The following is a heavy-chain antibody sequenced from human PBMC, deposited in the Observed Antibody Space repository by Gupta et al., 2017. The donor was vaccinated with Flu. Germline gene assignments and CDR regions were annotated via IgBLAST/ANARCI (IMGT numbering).Heavy chain of an antibody. CDR3: ARAYSFTSYGVDV. CDR1: GFTFSEYW. CDR2: ITSDGSTK. D-gene: IGHD4-4*01. V-gene: IGHV3-74*03. J-gene: IGHJ6*02. Sequence: EVQLVESGGDSVQPGGSLRLSCAPSGFTFSEYWMHWVRQVPGKGLVWVSHITSDGSTKTYADSVKGRFHISRDNAKKTMYLQMNSLEVEDTAVYYCARAYSFTSYGVDVWGQGTTVTVSS.